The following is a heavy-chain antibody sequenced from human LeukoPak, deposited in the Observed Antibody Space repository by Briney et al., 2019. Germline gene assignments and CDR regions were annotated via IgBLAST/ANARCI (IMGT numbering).Heavy chain of an antibody. J-gene: IGHJ4*02. CDR3: ARDVDYNFWSGYYNSY. CDR2: INPNSGGT. D-gene: IGHD3-3*01. CDR1: GYTFTGYC. Sequence: GASVKVSCKASGYTFTGYCMHWVRQAPGQGLEWMGRINPNSGGTNYAQKFQGRVTMTRDTSISTAYMELSRLRSDDTAVYYCARDVDYNFWSGYYNSYWGQGTLVTVSS. V-gene: IGHV1-2*06.